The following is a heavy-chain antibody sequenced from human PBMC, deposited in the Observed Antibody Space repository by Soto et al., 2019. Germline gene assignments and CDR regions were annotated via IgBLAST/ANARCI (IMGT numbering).Heavy chain of an antibody. J-gene: IGHJ4*02. CDR2: ISGNSGSI. V-gene: IGHV3-9*01. Sequence: EVQLVESGGGSVQPGRSLRLSCVASGFTFESYAMHWVRQVPGKGLEWGSGISGNSGSIGYEDSVKGRFTISRDNAQKSLYLEMNSLRVEDTAFYYCVKDIHEQWLVSHFEYWGQGALVTVSS. D-gene: IGHD6-19*01. CDR1: GFTFESYA. CDR3: VKDIHEQWLVSHFEY.